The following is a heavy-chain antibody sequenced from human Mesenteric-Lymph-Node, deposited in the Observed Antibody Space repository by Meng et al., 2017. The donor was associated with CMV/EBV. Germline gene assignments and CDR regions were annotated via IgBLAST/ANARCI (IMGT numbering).Heavy chain of an antibody. CDR3: ATSRGTTWLPAFDH. CDR2: IRNKLNTYTT. CDR1: GFPFSDHY. V-gene: IGHV3-72*01. Sequence: SGFPFSDHYLDWVRQAPGKGLEWVGRIRNKLNTYTTEYAASVKDRFTISRENSKNSLYLQMNSLKTEDTGVYYCATSRGTTWLPAFDHWGQGTLVTVSS. J-gene: IGHJ4*02. D-gene: IGHD1-1*01.